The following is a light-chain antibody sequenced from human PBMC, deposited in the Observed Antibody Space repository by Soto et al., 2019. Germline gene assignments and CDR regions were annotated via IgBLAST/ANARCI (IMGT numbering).Light chain of an antibody. CDR2: EVS. J-gene: IGLJ3*02. CDR3: CSYAGSSIEV. CDR1: SSDVGSYNL. V-gene: IGLV2-23*02. Sequence: SALTQPASVSGSPGQSITISCTGTSSDVGSYNLVSWYQQHPGKAPKLMIYEVSKRPSGVSNRFSGSKSGNTASLTISGLQAEDEADYYCCSYAGSSIEVFGVGTKLTVL.